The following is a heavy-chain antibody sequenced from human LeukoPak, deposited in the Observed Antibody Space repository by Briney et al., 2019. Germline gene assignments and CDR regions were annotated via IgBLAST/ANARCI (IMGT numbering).Heavy chain of an antibody. J-gene: IGHJ4*02. D-gene: IGHD4-11*01. CDR1: GDSISTYY. CDR2: IYISGTP. CDR3: AREKMTTITTIDY. Sequence: PSETLTLTCSVSGDSISTYYWTWIRQPAGKGLEWIGRIYISGTPNYNPSLRGRVTMSIDTSMNQFSLKLTSVTAADTAVYYCAREKMTTITTIDYWGQGALFTLSS. V-gene: IGHV4-4*07.